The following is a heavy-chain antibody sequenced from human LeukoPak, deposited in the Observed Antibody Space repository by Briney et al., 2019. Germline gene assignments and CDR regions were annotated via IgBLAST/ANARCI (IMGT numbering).Heavy chain of an antibody. Sequence: PSETLSLTCAVYGGSFSAYYWSWIRQPPGKGLEWIGYIYYSGSTNYNPSLKSRVTISVDTFKNQFSLKLSSVTAADTAVCYCARDRGDPYYDFWSGYYTSNWFDPWGQGTLVTVSS. CDR1: GGSFSAYY. CDR2: IYYSGST. J-gene: IGHJ5*02. V-gene: IGHV4-59*01. D-gene: IGHD3-3*01. CDR3: ARDRGDPYYDFWSGYYTSNWFDP.